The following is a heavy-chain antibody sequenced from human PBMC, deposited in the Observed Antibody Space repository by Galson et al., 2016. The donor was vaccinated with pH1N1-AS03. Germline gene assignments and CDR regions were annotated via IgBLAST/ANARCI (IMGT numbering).Heavy chain of an antibody. J-gene: IGHJ5*02. CDR1: GYTFTTYD. V-gene: IGHV1-8*03. CDR2: MNPDSGNT. Sequence: SVKVSCKVSGYTFTTYDINWVRQAPGQGLEWMGWMNPDSGNTGYAPSFQGRVTITRDTSISTAYMELSSLRSEDTAVYYCARGVVDCSGPACSGTLRFDPWGQGTLVTVSS. CDR3: ARGVVDCSGPACSGTLRFDP. D-gene: IGHD2-15*01.